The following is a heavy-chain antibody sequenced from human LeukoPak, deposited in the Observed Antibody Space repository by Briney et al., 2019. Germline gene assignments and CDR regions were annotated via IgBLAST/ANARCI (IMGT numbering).Heavy chain of an antibody. D-gene: IGHD3-10*01. Sequence: ASVKVSCKASGYTFTGYYMHWVRQAPGQGLEWMGWMNPNSGNTGYAQKFQGRVTMTRNTSISTAYMELSSLRSEDTAVYYCARGDLTMVRGVIIRGTYNWFDPWGQGTLVTVSS. V-gene: IGHV1-8*02. J-gene: IGHJ5*02. CDR2: MNPNSGNT. CDR3: ARGDLTMVRGVIIRGTYNWFDP. CDR1: GYTFTGYY.